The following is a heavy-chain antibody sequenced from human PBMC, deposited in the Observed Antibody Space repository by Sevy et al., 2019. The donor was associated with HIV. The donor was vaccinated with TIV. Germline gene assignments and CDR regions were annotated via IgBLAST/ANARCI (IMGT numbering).Heavy chain of an antibody. V-gene: IGHV4-59*01. Sequence: SETLSLTCTVSGGSISSYYWSWIRQPPGKGVEWIGYIYYSGSTNYNPSLKSRVTISVDTSKNQFSLKLSSVTAADTAVYYCARYLYYYYYMDVWGKGTTVTVSS. CDR2: IYYSGST. D-gene: IGHD3-9*01. J-gene: IGHJ6*03. CDR3: ARYLYYYYYMDV. CDR1: GGSISSYY.